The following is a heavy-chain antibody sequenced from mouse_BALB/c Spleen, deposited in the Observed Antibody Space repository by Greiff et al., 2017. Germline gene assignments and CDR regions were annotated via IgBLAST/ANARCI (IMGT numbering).Heavy chain of an antibody. CDR1: GYSITSDYA. J-gene: IGHJ1*01. V-gene: IGHV3-2*02. CDR3: ARGWYFDV. Sequence: DVKLQESGPGLVKPSQSLSLTCTVTGYSITSDYAWNWIRQFPGNKLEWMGYISYSGSTSYNPSLKSRISITRDTSKNQFFLQLNSVTTEDTATYYCARGWYFDVWGAGTTVTVSS. CDR2: ISYSGST.